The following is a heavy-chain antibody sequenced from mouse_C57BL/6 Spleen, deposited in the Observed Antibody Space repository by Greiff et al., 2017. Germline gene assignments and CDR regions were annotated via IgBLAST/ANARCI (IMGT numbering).Heavy chain of an antibody. CDR3: ASWYYGSSFYAMDY. CDR2: IYPSDSET. V-gene: IGHV1-61*01. D-gene: IGHD1-1*01. J-gene: IGHJ4*01. Sequence: VQLQQPGAELVRPGSSVKLSCKASGYTFTSYWMDWVKQRPGQGLEWIGNIYPSDSETHYNQKFKDKATLTVDKSSSTAYMQLSSLPSEDSAVYYCASWYYGSSFYAMDYWGQGTSVTVSS. CDR1: GYTFTSYW.